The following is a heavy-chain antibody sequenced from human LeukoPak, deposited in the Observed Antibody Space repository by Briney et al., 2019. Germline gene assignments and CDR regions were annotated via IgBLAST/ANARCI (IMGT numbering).Heavy chain of an antibody. D-gene: IGHD3-10*02. Sequence: PGGSLRLSCAASGFPFRSYWMHWVRQAPGKGLVWVARIDNDAYSSVYADSVKGRFTISRDNSKNTMFLQMNRLRDEDTAVYYCAELGITMIGGVWGKGTTVTISS. V-gene: IGHV3-74*01. CDR3: AELGITMIGGV. CDR1: GFPFRSYW. CDR2: IDNDAYSS. J-gene: IGHJ6*04.